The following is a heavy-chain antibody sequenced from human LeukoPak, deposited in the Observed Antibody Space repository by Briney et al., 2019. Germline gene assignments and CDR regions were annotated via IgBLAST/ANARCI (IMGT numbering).Heavy chain of an antibody. CDR3: ARGATPPNIVVVVAATPDFDY. Sequence: ASVKVSCKASGYTFTGYYMHWVRQAPGQGLEWMGWINPNSGGTNYAQKFQGWVTMTRDTSISTAYMELSRLRSDVTAVYYCARGATPPNIVVVVAATPDFDYWGQGTLVTVSS. D-gene: IGHD2-15*01. J-gene: IGHJ4*02. CDR2: INPNSGGT. CDR1: GYTFTGYY. V-gene: IGHV1-2*04.